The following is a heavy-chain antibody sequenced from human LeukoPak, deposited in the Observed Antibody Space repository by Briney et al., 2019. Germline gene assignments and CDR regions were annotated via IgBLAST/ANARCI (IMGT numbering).Heavy chain of an antibody. CDR1: GYTFTGYY. CDR2: INPNSGGT. CDR3: ARGFVTMVRGVITLVY. J-gene: IGHJ4*02. V-gene: IGHV1-2*02. D-gene: IGHD3-10*01. Sequence: ASVKVSCKASGYTFTGYYMHWVRQAPGQGLEWMGWINPNSGGTNYAQKFQGRVTVTRDTSISTAYMELSRLRSDDTAVYYCARGFVTMVRGVITLVYWGQGTLVTVSS.